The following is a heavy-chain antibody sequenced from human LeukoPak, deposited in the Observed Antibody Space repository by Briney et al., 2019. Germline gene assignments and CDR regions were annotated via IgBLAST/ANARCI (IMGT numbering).Heavy chain of an antibody. Sequence: PSETLSLTCSISGGSISNYYGSWIRQPPGKGLEWIGYIFYTGATDYNPSLRGRVTISVDTSKNQFSLKLTSVTAADTAVYYCARSGHDFWSGLKWFDSWGQGTLVTVSS. CDR3: ARSGHDFWSGLKWFDS. CDR1: GGSISNYY. V-gene: IGHV4-59*01. J-gene: IGHJ5*01. D-gene: IGHD3-3*01. CDR2: IFYTGAT.